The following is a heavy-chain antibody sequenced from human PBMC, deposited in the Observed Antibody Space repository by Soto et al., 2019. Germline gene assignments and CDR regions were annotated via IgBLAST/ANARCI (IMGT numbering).Heavy chain of an antibody. V-gene: IGHV3-30*03. J-gene: IGHJ4*02. Sequence: QVQLVESGGGVVQPGRSLRLSCAASGFTFSSYGMHWVRQAPGKGLEWVAVISYDGSNKYYADSVKGRFTISRDNSKNTLYLQMNSLRAEDTAVYYGARGRLVIYGGGTYFDYWGQGTLVTVSS. CDR1: GFTFSSYG. D-gene: IGHD3-9*01. CDR3: ARGRLVIYGGGTYFDY. CDR2: ISYDGSNK.